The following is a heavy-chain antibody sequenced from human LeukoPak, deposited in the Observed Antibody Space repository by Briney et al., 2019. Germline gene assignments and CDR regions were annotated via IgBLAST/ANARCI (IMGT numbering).Heavy chain of an antibody. CDR1: GYTFIGYY. CDR2: INPNSGGT. D-gene: IGHD3-22*01. V-gene: IGHV1-2*02. J-gene: IGHJ4*02. Sequence: ASVKVSCKASGYTFIGYYMHWVRQAPGQGLEWMGWINPNSGGTNYAQKFQGRVTMTRDTSISTAYMELSRLRSDDTAVYYCARPSVDSSGYDAWGQGTLVTVSS. CDR3: ARPSVDSSGYDA.